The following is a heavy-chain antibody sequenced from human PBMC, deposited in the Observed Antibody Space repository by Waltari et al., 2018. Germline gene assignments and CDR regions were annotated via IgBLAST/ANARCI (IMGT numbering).Heavy chain of an antibody. CDR1: GYAFTSYY. CDR2: INPSGGST. V-gene: IGHV1-46*03. Sequence: QVQLVQSGAAVKKPGASVKVSCKASGYAFTSYYMHWVRQAPGQGLEWMGIINPSGGSTSYAQKFQGRVTMTRDTSTSTVYMELSSLRSEDTAVYYCGTSPYYYYGMDVWGQGTTVTVSS. J-gene: IGHJ6*02. CDR3: GTSPYYYYGMDV.